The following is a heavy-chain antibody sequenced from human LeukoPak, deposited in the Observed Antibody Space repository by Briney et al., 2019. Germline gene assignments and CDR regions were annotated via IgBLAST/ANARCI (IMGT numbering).Heavy chain of an antibody. D-gene: IGHD5-18*01. Sequence: SVKVSCTASGGTFSSYAISWVRQAPGQGLEWMGGIIPIFGTANYAQKFQGRVTITADKSTSTAYMELSSLRSEDTAVYYCARDRSSYGYDYWGQGTLVTVSS. V-gene: IGHV1-69*06. J-gene: IGHJ4*02. CDR3: ARDRSSYGYDY. CDR1: GGTFSSYA. CDR2: IIPIFGTA.